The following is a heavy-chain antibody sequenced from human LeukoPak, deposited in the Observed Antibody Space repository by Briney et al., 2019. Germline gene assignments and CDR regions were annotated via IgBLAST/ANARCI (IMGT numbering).Heavy chain of an antibody. Sequence: ASVKVSCKASGGTFSSYAISWVRQAPGQGLEWMGWINPYNGNTNYAQKFQGRVTMTTDTSTSTAYMELRSLRSDDTAVYYCARAGMVRGVIGPWGQGTLVTVSS. CDR1: GGTFSSYA. CDR2: INPYNGNT. CDR3: ARAGMVRGVIGP. D-gene: IGHD3-10*01. V-gene: IGHV1-18*01. J-gene: IGHJ5*02.